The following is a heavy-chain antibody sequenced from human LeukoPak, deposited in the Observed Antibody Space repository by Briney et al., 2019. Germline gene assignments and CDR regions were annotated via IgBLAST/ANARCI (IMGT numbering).Heavy chain of an antibody. D-gene: IGHD3-10*01. Sequence: GGSLRLSCAASGFTFSGSAMHWVRQASGKGLEWVGRIRSKANSYATAYAASVKGRFTISRDNSKNTLYLQMNSLRAEDTAVYYCAKDRRRYYGSGSHEYFQHWGQGTLVTVSS. CDR1: GFTFSGSA. V-gene: IGHV3-73*01. J-gene: IGHJ1*01. CDR3: AKDRRRYYGSGSHEYFQH. CDR2: IRSKANSYAT.